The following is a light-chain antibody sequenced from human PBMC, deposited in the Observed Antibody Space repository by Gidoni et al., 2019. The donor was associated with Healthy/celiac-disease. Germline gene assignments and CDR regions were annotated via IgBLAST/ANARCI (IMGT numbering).Light chain of an antibody. Sequence: QSALPQPASASGSPGQSITISCPGTSRDVGGYNYVSWYQQHPGKAPKLMIYEVSNRPSGVSNRFSGSKSGNTASLTIPDYYCSSYTSSSTLDVVFGGGTKLTVL. V-gene: IGLV2-14*01. CDR3: SSYTSSSTLDVV. J-gene: IGLJ2*01. CDR2: EVS. CDR1: SRDVGGYNY.